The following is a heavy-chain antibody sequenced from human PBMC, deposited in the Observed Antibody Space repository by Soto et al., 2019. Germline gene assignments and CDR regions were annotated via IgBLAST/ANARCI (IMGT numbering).Heavy chain of an antibody. D-gene: IGHD3-3*01. V-gene: IGHV5-51*01. CDR3: ARREDFWSGPNAFDI. J-gene: IGHJ3*02. CDR2: IYPGDSDT. Sequence: GESLKISCKGSGYSFTSYWIGWVRQMPGKGLEWMGIIYPGDSDTRYSPSFQGQVTISADKSISTAYLQWSSLKASDTAMYYCARREDFWSGPNAFDIWGQGTMVTVSS. CDR1: GYSFTSYW.